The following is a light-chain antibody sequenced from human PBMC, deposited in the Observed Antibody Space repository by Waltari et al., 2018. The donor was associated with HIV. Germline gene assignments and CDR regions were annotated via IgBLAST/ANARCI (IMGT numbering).Light chain of an antibody. CDR2: GNN. CDR3: AAWDDSLDGPV. J-gene: IGLJ2*01. Sequence: QPVLTQPHSASGTPGPRLIISCSGSSSNIRRHALTWYQHLPGATPTLLIFGNNQRSSGVPDRFSGSKSATSASLAISGLRSVDEADYSCAAWDDSLDGPVFGGGTKLTVL. V-gene: IGLV1-44*01. CDR1: SSNIRRHA.